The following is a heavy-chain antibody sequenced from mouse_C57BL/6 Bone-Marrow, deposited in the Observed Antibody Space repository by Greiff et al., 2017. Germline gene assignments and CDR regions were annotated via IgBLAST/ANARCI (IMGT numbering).Heavy chain of an antibody. CDR1: GYTFTSYG. D-gene: IGHD3-1*01. CDR2: IYPRSGNT. CDR3: ARLGLRNWFAY. J-gene: IGHJ3*01. V-gene: IGHV1-81*01. Sequence: VQLQQSGAELARPGASVKLSCKDSGYTFTSYGISWVKQRTGQGLEWIGEIYPRSGNTYYNEKFKGKATLTADKSSSTAYMELRSLTSEDSAVYFCARLGLRNWFAYWGQGTLVTVSA.